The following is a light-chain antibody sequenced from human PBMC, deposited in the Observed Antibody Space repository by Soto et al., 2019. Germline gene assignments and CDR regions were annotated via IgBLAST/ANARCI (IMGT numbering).Light chain of an antibody. CDR2: DND. J-gene: IGLJ3*02. CDR1: SSNIGYNY. V-gene: IGLV1-51*01. Sequence: QSVLTQPPSVSAAPGQKVTISCSGSSSNIGYNYVSWYQQLPGTAPKLLIYDNDLRPSGIPDRFSASKSGTSATLDITGLQTGDEADYYCGTWDDSLTTNWVFGGGTQLTVL. CDR3: GTWDDSLTTNWV.